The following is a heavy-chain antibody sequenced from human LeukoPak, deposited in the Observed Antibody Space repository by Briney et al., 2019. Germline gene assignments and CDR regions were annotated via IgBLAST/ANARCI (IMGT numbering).Heavy chain of an antibody. V-gene: IGHV4-39*07. CDR2: IYYSGST. Sequence: SETLSLTCTVSGGSISSSSYYWGWIRQPPGKGLEWIGSIYYSGSTYYNPSLKSRVTISVDTSKNQFSLKLRSLTAADTAVYYCARDEGGVGTIPLYTYHYWGQGTLVTVSS. CDR3: ARDEGGVGTIPLYTYHY. J-gene: IGHJ4*02. CDR1: GGSISSSSYY. D-gene: IGHD2-21*01.